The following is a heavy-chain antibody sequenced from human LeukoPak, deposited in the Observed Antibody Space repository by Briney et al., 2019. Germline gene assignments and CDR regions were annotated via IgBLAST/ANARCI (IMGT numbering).Heavy chain of an antibody. CDR2: ISYDGTDK. J-gene: IGHJ4*02. Sequence: PPGGSLRLSCAASGFNFSSYGMHWVGEAPGKGLEGVAVISYDGTDKYCAASVERRLTISRDNSKNTLYLQMTSLRTDDTAVYYCAKDDAGCSSASCDSGWKEYWGQGTLVTVSS. D-gene: IGHD2-2*01. CDR3: AKDDAGCSSASCDSGWKEY. CDR1: GFNFSSYG. V-gene: IGHV3-30*18.